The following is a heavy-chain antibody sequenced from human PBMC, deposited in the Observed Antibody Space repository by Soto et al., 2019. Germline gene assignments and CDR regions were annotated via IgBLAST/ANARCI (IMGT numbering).Heavy chain of an antibody. CDR3: VRGCIARHLFDP. D-gene: IGHD2-15*01. J-gene: IGHJ5*02. Sequence: SETLSLTCSVSRAFINSGGFYYSWIRQPPGKGLEWLGYIFHSGSTLYNPSLRGRLTLSADTSRNQLSLYLTSVTAADTAVYYFVRGCIARHLFDPWGQGILVTVSS. CDR1: RAFINSGGFY. CDR2: IFHSGST. V-gene: IGHV4-31*03.